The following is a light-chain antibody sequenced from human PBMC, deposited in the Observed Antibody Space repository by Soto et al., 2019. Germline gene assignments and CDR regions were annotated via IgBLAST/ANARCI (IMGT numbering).Light chain of an antibody. J-gene: IGKJ4*01. CDR2: GAS. CDR1: QSVSSN. V-gene: IGKV3-15*01. CDR3: QQYSNWPLT. Sequence: EIVMTQSPATLYVSPGDRATLSCRASQSVSSNLAWYQQKPGQAPRLLIYGASTRATDIPARFSGSGSGTDFTLTISSLQSEDFAVYYCQQYSNWPLTFGGGTRWIS.